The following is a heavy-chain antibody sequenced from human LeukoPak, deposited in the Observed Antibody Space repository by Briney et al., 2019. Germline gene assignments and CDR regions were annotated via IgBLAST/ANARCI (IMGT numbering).Heavy chain of an antibody. CDR2: INPNSGDT. J-gene: IGHJ5*02. V-gene: IGHV1-2*02. CDR3: ARGAVFGGNWFDP. D-gene: IGHD3-3*01. Sequence: ASVKVSCKASGYTFTGYYIHWVRQAPGQGLGWMGWINPNSGDTNYAQKFQGRVTMTRDTSISTVYMELSRLRFGDTAVYYCARGAVFGGNWFDPWGQGTLVTVSS. CDR1: GYTFTGYY.